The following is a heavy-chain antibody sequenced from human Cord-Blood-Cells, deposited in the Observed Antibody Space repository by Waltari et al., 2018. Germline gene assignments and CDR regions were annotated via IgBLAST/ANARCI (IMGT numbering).Heavy chain of an antibody. Sequence: QVQLQESGPGLVKPSETLSLTCAVSGYSISSGYYWGWIRQPPGKGLEWIGSIYHSGGTYYNPSLKSRVTISVDTSKNQFSLKLSSVTAADTAVYYWARQKPRGIAVAGTHDYWGQGTLVTVSS. CDR1: GYSISSGYY. CDR2: IYHSGGT. D-gene: IGHD6-19*01. J-gene: IGHJ4*02. CDR3: ARQKPRGIAVAGTHDY. V-gene: IGHV4-38-2*01.